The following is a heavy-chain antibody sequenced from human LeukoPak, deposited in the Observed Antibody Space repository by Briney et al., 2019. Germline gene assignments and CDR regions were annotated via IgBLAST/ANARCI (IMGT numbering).Heavy chain of an antibody. J-gene: IGHJ3*02. CDR3: ATGRWLQSGGAFDI. CDR1: GGTFSSYA. D-gene: IGHD5-24*01. CDR2: IIPILGIA. Sequence: EASVKVSCKASGGTFSSYAISWVRQAPGQGLEWMGRIIPILGIANYAQKFQGRVTITADKSTGTAYMELSSLRSEDTAVYYCATGRWLQSGGAFDIWGQGTMVTVSS. V-gene: IGHV1-69*04.